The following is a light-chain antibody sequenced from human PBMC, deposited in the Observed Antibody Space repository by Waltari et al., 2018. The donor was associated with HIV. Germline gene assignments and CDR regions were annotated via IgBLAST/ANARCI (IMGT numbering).Light chain of an antibody. Sequence: QSALTQPASVSGSPGQSITISCTGTSSDIDGYNYVAWYQQHPGKAPKLMIYDVSNRPSWLSNRFSGSKSGTTASLTISGLQAEDEADYYCSSYTSSSTKVFGGGTKLTVL. CDR3: SSYTSSSTKV. CDR1: SSDIDGYNY. V-gene: IGLV2-14*03. CDR2: DVS. J-gene: IGLJ2*01.